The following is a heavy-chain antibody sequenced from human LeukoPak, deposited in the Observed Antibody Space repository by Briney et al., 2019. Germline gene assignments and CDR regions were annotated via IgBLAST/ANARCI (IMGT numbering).Heavy chain of an antibody. CDR1: GFTFSTFA. Sequence: PGGSLRLSCAASGFTFSTFAMSWVRQAPGKGLEWVSAISGSGGSTYYADSVRGRFTISRDNSKNTLYLQMNSLRAEDTAVYYCAKRLSMWLVPYYFDYWGQGTLVTVSS. V-gene: IGHV3-23*01. J-gene: IGHJ4*02. CDR2: ISGSGGST. CDR3: AKRLSMWLVPYYFDY. D-gene: IGHD6-19*01.